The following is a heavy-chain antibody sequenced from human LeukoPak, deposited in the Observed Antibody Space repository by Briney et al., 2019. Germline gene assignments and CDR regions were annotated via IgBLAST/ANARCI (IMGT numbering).Heavy chain of an antibody. D-gene: IGHD3-9*01. CDR2: ISAYNGNT. CDR3: ARTTPSILTGYHVTMYNWFDP. V-gene: IGHV1-18*01. Sequence: ASVKVSCKASGYTFTSYGISWVRQAPGQGLEWMGWISAYNGNTNYAQKLQGRVTMTTDTSTSTAYMELRSLRSDDTAVYYCARTTPSILTGYHVTMYNWFDPWGQGTLVTVSS. CDR1: GYTFTSYG. J-gene: IGHJ5*02.